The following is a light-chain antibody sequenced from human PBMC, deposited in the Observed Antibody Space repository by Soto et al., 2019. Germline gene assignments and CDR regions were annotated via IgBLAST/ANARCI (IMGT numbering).Light chain of an antibody. CDR3: SSYTSDNRDYV. Sequence: QSVLTQPASVSGSPGQAITISCIGSDSDVGAYTSVSWYQQHPGKAPKLLIYEVSNWPSGVSRRFSGSKSGNTASLTISGLQAEDEAHYYCSSYTSDNRDYVFGTGTKVTV. V-gene: IGLV2-14*01. CDR2: EVS. CDR1: DSDVGAYTS. J-gene: IGLJ1*01.